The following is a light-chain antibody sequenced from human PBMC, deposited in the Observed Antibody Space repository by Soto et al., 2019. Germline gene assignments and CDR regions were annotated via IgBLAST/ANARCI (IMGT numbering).Light chain of an antibody. V-gene: IGKV1-12*01. CDR1: QGISSW. Sequence: DIQMTQSPSSVSASVGDRVTITGRASQGISSWLAWYQQKPGKAPKALIYSASSLQSGVPSRFSESGSGADLAGAISSLQPEDFATYYCPQANSFHPTLGQGAKVDI. CDR3: PQANSFHPT. J-gene: IGKJ1*01. CDR2: SAS.